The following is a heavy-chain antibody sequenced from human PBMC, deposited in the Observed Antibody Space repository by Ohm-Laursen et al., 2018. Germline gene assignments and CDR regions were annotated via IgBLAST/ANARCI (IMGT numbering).Heavy chain of an antibody. V-gene: IGHV3-64*01. CDR1: GFTFSSYA. CDR3: AKDGYHSSGTYFDY. J-gene: IGHJ4*02. Sequence: SLRLSCAASGFTFSSYAMHWVRQAPGKGLEYVSVISSSGGATYYANSVKGRFTISRDNSKNTLYLQMGRLRAEDTAVYYCAKDGYHSSGTYFDYWGQGTLVTVSS. D-gene: IGHD6-19*01. CDR2: ISSSGGAT.